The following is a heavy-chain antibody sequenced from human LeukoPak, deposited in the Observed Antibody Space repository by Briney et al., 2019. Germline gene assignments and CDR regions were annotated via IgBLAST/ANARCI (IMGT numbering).Heavy chain of an antibody. V-gene: IGHV3-23*01. J-gene: IGHJ4*02. CDR2: ISGSGGST. CDR1: GFTFSSYA. Sequence: GGSLRLSCAVSGFTFSSYAMSWVRQAPGKGLEWVSAISGSGGSTYYADSVKGRFTISRDNSKNTLYLQMNSLRAEDTAVYYCAKENPYDFWSGYSYYFDYWGQGTLVTVSS. D-gene: IGHD3-3*01. CDR3: AKENPYDFWSGYSYYFDY.